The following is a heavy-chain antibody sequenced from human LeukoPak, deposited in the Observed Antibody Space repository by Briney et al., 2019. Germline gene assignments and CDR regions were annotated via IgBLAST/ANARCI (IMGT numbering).Heavy chain of an antibody. J-gene: IGHJ4*02. CDR2: INSDGSST. CDR3: TRDVSQSSSWYGEFDY. D-gene: IGHD6-13*01. CDR1: GFSFSIHC. V-gene: IGHV3-74*03. Sequence: GGSLSLSCAVSGFSFSIHCMHWVRQVPGKGLVWVSRINSDGSSTTYADSVKGRFTISRDNAKNTLYLQMNSLRDEDTAVYYCTRDVSQSSSWYGEFDYWGQGTQVTVSS.